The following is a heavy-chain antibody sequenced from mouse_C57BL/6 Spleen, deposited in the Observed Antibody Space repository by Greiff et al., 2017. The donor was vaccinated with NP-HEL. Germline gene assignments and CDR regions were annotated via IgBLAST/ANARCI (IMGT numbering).Heavy chain of an antibody. CDR2: INPGGSDT. CDR3: AINYSSAYAMDY. CDR1: GYTFTSYW. D-gene: IGHD2-5*01. J-gene: IGHJ4*01. V-gene: IGHV1-74*01. Sequence: QVQLQQSGAELVKPGASVKVSCTASGYTFTSYWMHWVKQRPGQGLEWIGWINPGGSDTNYNETLKGKATLTGDKSSSTAYMQHSSLTSEDSAVYDCAINYSSAYAMDYWGQGTSLTVSS.